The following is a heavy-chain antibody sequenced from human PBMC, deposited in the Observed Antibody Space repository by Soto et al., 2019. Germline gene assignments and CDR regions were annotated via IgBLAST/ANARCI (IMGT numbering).Heavy chain of an antibody. Sequence: PGGSLRLSCAASGFTFSSYWMHWVRQAPGKGLVWVSRINSDGSNTIYADSVKGRFTISRDNAKNTLYLQMNSLRAEDTAVYYCVKEGRLAVGGLDLWGQGALVTVSS. D-gene: IGHD3-10*01. CDR1: GFTFSSYW. V-gene: IGHV3-74*01. CDR2: INSDGSNT. CDR3: VKEGRLAVGGLDL. J-gene: IGHJ5*02.